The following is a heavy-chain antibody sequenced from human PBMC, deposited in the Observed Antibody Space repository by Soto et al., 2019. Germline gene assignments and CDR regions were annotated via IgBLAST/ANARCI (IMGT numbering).Heavy chain of an antibody. CDR2: VFYTGRA. V-gene: IGHV4-59*11. Sequence: SETLSLTCTVSGGSLGSHYGRWLRQPQGKGLERSGYVFYTGRANYNASLNSRVSISLDTSNYQFTLKLSSVTAADTAVYYCARDGDGRMTTNRYYYNGIDVWGPGTTVTVSS. CDR3: ARDGDGRMTTNRYYYNGIDV. CDR1: GGSLGSHY. J-gene: IGHJ6*02. D-gene: IGHD4-4*01.